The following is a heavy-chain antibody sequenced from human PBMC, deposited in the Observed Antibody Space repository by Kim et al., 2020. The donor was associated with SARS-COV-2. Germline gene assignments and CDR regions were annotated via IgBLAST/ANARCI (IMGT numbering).Heavy chain of an antibody. J-gene: IGHJ4*02. CDR3: TTEGGYSYGYRDY. V-gene: IGHV3-15*01. Sequence: GGSLRLSCAASGFTFSNAWMSWVRQAPGKGLEWVGRIKSKTDGGTTDYAAPVKGRFTISRDDSKNTLYLQMNSLKTEDTAVYYCTTEGGYSYGYRDYWGQGTLVTVSS. D-gene: IGHD5-18*01. CDR1: GFTFSNAW. CDR2: IKSKTDGGTT.